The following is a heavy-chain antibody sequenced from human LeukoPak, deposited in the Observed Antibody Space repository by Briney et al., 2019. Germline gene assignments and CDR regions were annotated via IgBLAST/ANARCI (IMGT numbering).Heavy chain of an antibody. Sequence: EGSLRLSCAASGFTFSTYAMSWVRQAPGKGLEWVSVIVGDGGGIHYADSVSGRFTISRDNSRNTLYLQMNSLRVEDTAVYYCAKDRIPDGKYSIDFWGQGTLVTVSS. CDR3: AKDRIPDGKYSIDF. J-gene: IGHJ4*02. D-gene: IGHD5-24*01. V-gene: IGHV3-23*01. CDR2: IVGDGGGI. CDR1: GFTFSTYA.